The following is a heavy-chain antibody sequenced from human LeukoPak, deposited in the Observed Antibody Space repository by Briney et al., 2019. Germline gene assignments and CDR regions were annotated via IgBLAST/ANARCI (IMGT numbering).Heavy chain of an antibody. CDR1: GGSISSYY. D-gene: IGHD3-22*01. V-gene: IGHV4-59*08. J-gene: IGHJ4*02. CDR3: ARQYYYDSSFDY. CDR2: IYYSGST. Sequence: SETLSLTCTVSGGSISSYYWSWIRQPPGKGLEWIGYIYYSGSTNYNPSLKSRVTISVDTSKNQFSLKLSSVTAADTAVYYCARQYYYDSSFDYWGQETLVTVSS.